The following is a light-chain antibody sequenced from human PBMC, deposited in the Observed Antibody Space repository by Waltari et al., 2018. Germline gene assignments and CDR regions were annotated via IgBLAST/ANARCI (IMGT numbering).Light chain of an antibody. CDR2: SNN. CDR1: SSNIGSHT. J-gene: IGLJ2*01. Sequence: QSVLTQPPSASGTPGQRVTISCSGSSSNIGSHTVNWDQQLPGTAPNLRIYSNNRRPSGVPDRFSGSKPGTSAALAISGLQSEDEADYYGAAWDYILNGPVFGGGTKLTVL. CDR3: AAWDYILNGPV. V-gene: IGLV1-44*01.